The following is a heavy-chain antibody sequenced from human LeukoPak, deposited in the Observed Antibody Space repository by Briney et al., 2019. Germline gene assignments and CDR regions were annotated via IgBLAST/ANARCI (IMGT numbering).Heavy chain of an antibody. Sequence: QTGGSLRLSCEASGFIFSDYNMNWVRQAPGKGLEWLSFIDSSSSTIYYADSVKGRFAISRDNAKNSLYLQMNSLRAEDTAVYYCARDLVEIAVAGTVDYWGQGTLVTVSS. CDR2: IDSSSSTI. CDR1: GFIFSDYN. V-gene: IGHV3-48*04. J-gene: IGHJ4*02. D-gene: IGHD6-19*01. CDR3: ARDLVEIAVAGTVDY.